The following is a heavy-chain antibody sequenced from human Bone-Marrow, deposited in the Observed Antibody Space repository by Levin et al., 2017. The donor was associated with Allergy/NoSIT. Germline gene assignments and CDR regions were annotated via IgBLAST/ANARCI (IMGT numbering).Heavy chain of an antibody. CDR1: GGSFSGYY. CDR2: INHSGST. CDR3: ARARSLWVRGVIVPDAYDI. J-gene: IGHJ3*02. D-gene: IGHD3-10*01. Sequence: SETLSLTCAVYGGSFSGYYWTWIRQPPGKGLEWIGDINHSGSTNYKPSLRSRVTISLDTSKNQFSLKLSSVTAADTAVYFCARARSLWVRGVIVPDAYDIWGQGTMVTVSS. V-gene: IGHV4-34*01.